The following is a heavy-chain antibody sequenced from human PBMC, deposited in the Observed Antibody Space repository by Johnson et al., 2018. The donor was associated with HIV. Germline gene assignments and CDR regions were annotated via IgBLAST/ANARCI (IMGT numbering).Heavy chain of an antibody. D-gene: IGHD3-10*01. CDR2: INWNGGGT. CDR3: AREGGGFREFGGFDI. V-gene: IGHV3-20*04. CDR1: GFTFDDYG. J-gene: IGHJ3*02. Sequence: VLLVESGGGVVRPGGSLRLSCAASGFTFDDYGMSWVRQAPGKGLEWVSGINWNGGGTGYADSVKGRFTISRDNAKNSLYLQMNSLRAEETALYYCAREGGGFREFGGFDIWGQGTMVTVSS.